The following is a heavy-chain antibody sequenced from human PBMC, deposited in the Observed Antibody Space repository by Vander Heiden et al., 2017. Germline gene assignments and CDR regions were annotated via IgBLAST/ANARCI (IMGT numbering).Heavy chain of an antibody. CDR1: GFDFRTYA. CDR2: IVGQTGTTGSA. D-gene: IGHD3-3*01. V-gene: IGHV3-23*01. Sequence: EVQLLDSGGGLVQPGGSLRLSCAASGFDFRTYAMSWVRQAPGKGLEWVSLIVGQTGTTGSAYYADSVKGRFTVSRDNSKNTLWLQMNSLRAEDTAVYYCAKTDYDFWSGYRLGDWGQGTLVTVSS. CDR3: AKTDYDFWSGYRLGD. J-gene: IGHJ4*02.